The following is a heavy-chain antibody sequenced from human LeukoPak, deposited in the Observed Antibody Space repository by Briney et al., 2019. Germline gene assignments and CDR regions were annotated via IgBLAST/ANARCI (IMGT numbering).Heavy chain of an antibody. CDR3: ARDPNGDYVGAFDM. J-gene: IGHJ3*02. CDR2: IRGGGTSE. D-gene: IGHD4-17*01. V-gene: IGHV3-23*01. Sequence: GGSLRLSCTASGFTFSAYAMMWVRQAPGKGPEWVSAIRGGGTSEFYADSVKGRFRISRDNSKDTLFLQMNSLRAEDTAVYYCARDPNGDYVGAFDMWGPGTMVTVSS. CDR1: GFTFSAYA.